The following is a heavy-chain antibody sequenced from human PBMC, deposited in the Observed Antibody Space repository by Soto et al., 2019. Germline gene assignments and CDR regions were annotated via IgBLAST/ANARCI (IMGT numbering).Heavy chain of an antibody. CDR1: GGSISRGNYY. V-gene: IGHV4-30-4*01. Sequence: SETLSLTCTVSGGSISRGNYYWTGIRQPPGKGLEWIGYTYYGGSTSYNPSLQSRIAISVDTSKNQFSLRLNSLTAADTAVYFCARDVGPAYYGSGRPFDKWGQGTLVTVSS. J-gene: IGHJ4*02. CDR3: ARDVGPAYYGSGRPFDK. D-gene: IGHD3-10*01. CDR2: TYYGGST.